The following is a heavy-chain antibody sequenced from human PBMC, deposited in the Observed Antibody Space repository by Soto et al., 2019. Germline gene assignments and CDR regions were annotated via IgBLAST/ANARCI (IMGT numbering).Heavy chain of an antibody. CDR2: VYYSGTT. V-gene: IGHV4-61*01. Sequence: SEALSVTCSVSGGSVSNKTYYWIWIRHPPGKRLEWIGYVYYSGTTNYNPSLKSRVTISVDLSKNQFSLRLSSVTTADTALYYCARTTAVPNTLRSRYFFDYWGQGTLVTVSS. J-gene: IGHJ4*02. D-gene: IGHD4-17*01. CDR1: GGSVSNKTYY. CDR3: ARTTAVPNTLRSRYFFDY.